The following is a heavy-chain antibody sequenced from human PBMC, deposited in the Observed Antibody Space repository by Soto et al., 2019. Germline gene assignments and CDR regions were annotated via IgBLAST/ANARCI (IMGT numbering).Heavy chain of an antibody. D-gene: IGHD3-22*01. V-gene: IGHV5-51*01. J-gene: IGHJ5*02. Sequence: GESMKVSWKGSGYSFTSYWIGWVRQMPGKGLEWMGIIYPGDSDTRYSPSFQGQVTISADKSISTAYLQWSSLKASDTAMYYCARHGVYYYYSSGYSGNWFDPSCQGSLVSVSS. CDR3: ARHGVYYYYSSGYSGNWFDP. CDR2: IYPGDSDT. CDR1: GYSFTSYW.